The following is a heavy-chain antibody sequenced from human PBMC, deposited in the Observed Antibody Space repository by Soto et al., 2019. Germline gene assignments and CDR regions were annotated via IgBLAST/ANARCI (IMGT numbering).Heavy chain of an antibody. CDR2: IIPIFGTA. CDR3: ARDTNPPYYYGSGSFYGMDV. Sequence: QVQLVQSGAEVKKPGSSVKVSCKASGGTFSSYAISWGRQAPGQGLEWMGGIIPIFGTANYAQKFQGRVTITADESTSTAYMELSSLRSEDTAVYYCARDTNPPYYYGSGSFYGMDVWGQGNTVSVSS. V-gene: IGHV1-69*01. CDR1: GGTFSSYA. J-gene: IGHJ6*02. D-gene: IGHD3-10*01.